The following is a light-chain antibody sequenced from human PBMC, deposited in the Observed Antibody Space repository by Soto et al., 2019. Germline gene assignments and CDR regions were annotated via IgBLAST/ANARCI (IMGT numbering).Light chain of an antibody. CDR2: ATS. CDR1: QSISSY. CDR3: QKCGVAPFT. Sequence: DIQMTQSPSSLSASVGDRVTITCRPSQSISSYLNWYQQKPGKAPKLLIYATSSLQSGVPSRFSGSGSGTDFTLTISSLQPEDVATYYCQKCGVAPFTFGGGTKVEI. J-gene: IGKJ4*01. V-gene: IGKV1-27*01.